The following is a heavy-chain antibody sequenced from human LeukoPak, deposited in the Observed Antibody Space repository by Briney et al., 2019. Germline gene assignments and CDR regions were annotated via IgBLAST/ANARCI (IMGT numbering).Heavy chain of an antibody. D-gene: IGHD4-17*01. CDR1: GGSFSGYY. CDR2: INHSGGT. CDR3: ARENGDYALDY. V-gene: IGHV4-34*01. J-gene: IGHJ4*02. Sequence: SETLSLTCAVYGGSFSGYYWSWIRQPPGKGLEWIGEINHSGGTNYNPSLKSRVTISVDTSKNQFSLKLSSVTAADTAVYYCARENGDYALDYWGQGTLVTVSS.